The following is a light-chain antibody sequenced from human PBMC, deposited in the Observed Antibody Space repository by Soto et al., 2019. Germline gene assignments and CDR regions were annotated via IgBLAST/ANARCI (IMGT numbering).Light chain of an antibody. Sequence: QSALTQPASVSGSPGQSITISCTGTSSDVGSYHLVSWYQQHPAKAPKLMIYEVSKRPSGISDRFSGSKSGNTASLTISGLQAEDEADYYCCSYADYMTWVFGGGTQLTVL. CDR3: CSYADYMTWV. CDR1: SSDVGSYHL. J-gene: IGLJ3*02. V-gene: IGLV2-23*02. CDR2: EVS.